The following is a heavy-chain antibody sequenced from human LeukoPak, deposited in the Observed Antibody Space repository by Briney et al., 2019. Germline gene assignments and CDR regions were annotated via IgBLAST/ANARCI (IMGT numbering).Heavy chain of an antibody. Sequence: SETLSLTCAVSGYSISSGYYWGWIRQPPGKGLEWIGSIYHSGSTYYNPSLKSRVTISVDTSKNQFSLKLSSVTAADTAVYYCARGQYDRVDYWGQGTLVTVSS. J-gene: IGHJ4*02. CDR2: IYHSGST. D-gene: IGHD3-3*01. CDR3: ARGQYDRVDY. CDR1: GYSISSGYY. V-gene: IGHV4-38-2*01.